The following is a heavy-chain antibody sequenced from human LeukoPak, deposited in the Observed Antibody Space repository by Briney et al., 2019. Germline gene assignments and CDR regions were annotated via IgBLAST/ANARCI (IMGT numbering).Heavy chain of an antibody. CDR2: INGGGDAT. Sequence: PGGSLRLSCAASGFSFNNNAMSWVRQAPGKGVEWVSAINGGGDATEYADSVKGRFTISRDNSKKTLYLQMNSLRPEDTAVYYCARCTASCYANAFDVWGQGTLLTVSS. J-gene: IGHJ3*01. V-gene: IGHV3-23*01. CDR1: GFSFNNNA. D-gene: IGHD2-2*01. CDR3: ARCTASCYANAFDV.